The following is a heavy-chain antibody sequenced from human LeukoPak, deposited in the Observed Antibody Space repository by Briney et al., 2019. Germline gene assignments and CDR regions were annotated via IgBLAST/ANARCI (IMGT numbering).Heavy chain of an antibody. J-gene: IGHJ4*02. CDR2: ICYSGST. V-gene: IGHV4-59*01. Sequence: PSETLSLTCTVSGGSISSYYWSWIRQPPGKGLEWIGYICYSGSTNYNPSLKSRVTISVDTSKNQFSLKLSSVAAADTAVYYCASGVWDYFDYWGQGTLVTVSS. CDR3: ASGVWDYFDY. D-gene: IGHD2-8*01. CDR1: GGSISSYY.